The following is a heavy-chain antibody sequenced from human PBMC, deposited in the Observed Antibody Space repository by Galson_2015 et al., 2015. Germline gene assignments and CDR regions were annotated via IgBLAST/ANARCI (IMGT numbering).Heavy chain of an antibody. CDR1: GFTFSSYG. CDR2: ISYDGSNK. V-gene: IGHV3-30*18. Sequence: SLRLSCAASGFTFSSYGMHWVRQAPGKGLEWVAVISYDGSNKYYADSVKGRFTISRDNSKNTLYLQMNSLRAEDTAVYYCAKDKNRVGVGSPFVLAYWGQGTLVTVSS. CDR3: AKDKNRVGVGSPFVLAY. J-gene: IGHJ4*02. D-gene: IGHD1-14*01.